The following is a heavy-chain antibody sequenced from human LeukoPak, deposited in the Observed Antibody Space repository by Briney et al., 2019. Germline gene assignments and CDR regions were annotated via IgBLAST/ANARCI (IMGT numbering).Heavy chain of an antibody. CDR1: GFTFDDYA. Sequence: GGSLRLSCAASGFTFDDYAMHWVRQAPGKGLEWVSGISWNSGSIGYADSVKGRFTISRDNAKNSLYLQMNGLRAEDTALYYCAKSPHTAGGSWDYFDYWGQGTLVTVSS. CDR2: ISWNSGSI. CDR3: AKSPHTAGGSWDYFDY. D-gene: IGHD6-13*01. J-gene: IGHJ4*02. V-gene: IGHV3-9*01.